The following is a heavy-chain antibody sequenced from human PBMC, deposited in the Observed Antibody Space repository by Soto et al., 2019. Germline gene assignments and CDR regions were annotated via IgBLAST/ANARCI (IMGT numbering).Heavy chain of an antibody. CDR3: ARDRGYCTNNLCRRPFDY. D-gene: IGHD2-8*01. CDR2: IYHSGSI. CDR1: GGSISSNGYY. Sequence: QVQLQESGPGLVKPSQTLSLTCTVSGGSISSNGYYWNWIRQHPGKGLEWIGYIYHSGSIFINPPLKSRVTKSVDTSKNQNYLNLDYVTAADTRVYYCARDRGYCTNNLCRRPFDYWGQGTLVTVSS. V-gene: IGHV4-31*03. J-gene: IGHJ4*02.